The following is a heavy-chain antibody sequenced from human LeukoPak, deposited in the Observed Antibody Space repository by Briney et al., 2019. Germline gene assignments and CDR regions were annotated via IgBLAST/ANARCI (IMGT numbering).Heavy chain of an antibody. D-gene: IGHD6-13*01. V-gene: IGHV3-7*01. J-gene: IGHJ4*02. CDR3: ARVVLAAATPNFDY. CDR1: GFTFSSYW. Sequence: GGSLRLSCAAPGFTFSSYWMSWVRQAPGKGLEWVANIKQDGSEKYYVDSVKGRFTISRDNAKNSLYLQMNSLRAEDTAVYYCARVVLAAATPNFDYWGQGTLVTVSS. CDR2: IKQDGSEK.